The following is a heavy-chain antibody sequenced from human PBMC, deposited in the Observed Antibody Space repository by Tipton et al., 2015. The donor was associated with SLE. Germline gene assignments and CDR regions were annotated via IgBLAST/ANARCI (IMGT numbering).Heavy chain of an antibody. CDR2: ISWNSGNI. J-gene: IGHJ4*02. CDR1: GFTFNNYA. V-gene: IGHV3-9*01. D-gene: IGHD4-17*01. Sequence: RSLRLSCVTSGFTFNNYAMTWVRQAPGKGLEWVSCISWNSGNIGYADSVRGRFTISRDNAKNALYLQMINLRAEDTAFYYCAKDAHGDYSHLDHWGQGTLVTVSS. CDR3: AKDAHGDYSHLDH.